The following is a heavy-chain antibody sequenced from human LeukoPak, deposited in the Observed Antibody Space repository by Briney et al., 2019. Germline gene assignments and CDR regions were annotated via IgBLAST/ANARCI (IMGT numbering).Heavy chain of an antibody. CDR1: GGSISSSSYY. Sequence: SETLSLTCTVSGGSISSSSYYWGWIRQPPGKGLEWIGSIYYSGSTYYNPSLKSRVTISVDTSKNQFSLKLSSVTAAGTAVYYCARHLTTRSSGWYPGRYYFDYWGQGTLVTVSS. CDR2: IYYSGST. V-gene: IGHV4-39*01. J-gene: IGHJ4*02. D-gene: IGHD6-19*01. CDR3: ARHLTTRSSGWYPGRYYFDY.